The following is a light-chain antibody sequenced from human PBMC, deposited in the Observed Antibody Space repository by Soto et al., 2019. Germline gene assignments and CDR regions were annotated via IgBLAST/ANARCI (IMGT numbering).Light chain of an antibody. V-gene: IGLV2-14*03. CDR2: DVS. CDR3: SSFTSSSSYV. Sequence: QSVLAQPASVSGSPGQSITISCTGTSSDVGSYNSVSWYQQYPGKAPTLMIHDVSNRPSGVSNRFSGSKSGNTASLTISGLQAVDEADYYCSSFTSSSSYVFGGGTKVTVL. CDR1: SSDVGSYNS. J-gene: IGLJ1*01.